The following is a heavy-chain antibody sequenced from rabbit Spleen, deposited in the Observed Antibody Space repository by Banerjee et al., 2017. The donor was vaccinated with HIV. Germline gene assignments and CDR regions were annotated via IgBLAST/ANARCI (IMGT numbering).Heavy chain of an antibody. CDR3: ARCNYVGDGYGLKL. D-gene: IGHD6-1*01. CDR2: IYGGSGGT. CDR1: GFSFSSNYY. J-gene: IGHJ4*01. V-gene: IGHV1S45*01. Sequence: QEQLVESGGGLVQPEGSLTLTCTASGFSFSSNYYMCWVRQAPGKGLEWITCIYGGSGGTWYASWAKGRFTISKTSSTTVTLQMTSLTAADTATYFCARCNYVGDGYGLKLWGQGTLVTVS.